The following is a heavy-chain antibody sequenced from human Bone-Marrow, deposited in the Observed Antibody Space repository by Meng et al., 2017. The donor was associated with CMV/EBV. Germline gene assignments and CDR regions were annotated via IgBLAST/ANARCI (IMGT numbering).Heavy chain of an antibody. D-gene: IGHD1-26*01. CDR1: GGTFSSYT. Sequence: SVKVSCKASGGTFSSYTISWVRQAPGQGLEWMGRIIPILGIANYAQKFQGRVTITADKSTSTAYMELSSLRSEDTAVYYCTRRVWDFGYYYGMDVWGQGNTGHRLL. J-gene: IGHJ6*02. CDR2: IIPILGIA. CDR3: TRRVWDFGYYYGMDV. V-gene: IGHV1-69*02.